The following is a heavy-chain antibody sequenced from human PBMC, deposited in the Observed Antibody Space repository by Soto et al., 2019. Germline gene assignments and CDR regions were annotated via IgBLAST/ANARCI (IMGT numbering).Heavy chain of an antibody. D-gene: IGHD2-2*01. CDR2: INPSGGIT. Sequence: ASVKVSCKASGYTLTSYYLHWVRQAPGQGPEWMGIINPSGGITNDAQKFQGRVTMTSDTSTSTVYMELGSLRSEDTAVYYCARGISTTRYYYYYGMDVWGQGTTVTVSS. J-gene: IGHJ6*02. CDR3: ARGISTTRYYYYYGMDV. CDR1: GYTLTSYY. V-gene: IGHV1-46*01.